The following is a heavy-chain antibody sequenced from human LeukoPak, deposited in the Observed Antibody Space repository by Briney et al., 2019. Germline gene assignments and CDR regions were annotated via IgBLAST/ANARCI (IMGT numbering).Heavy chain of an antibody. CDR1: GGSFSGYY. V-gene: IGHV4-34*01. CDR2: INHSGST. J-gene: IGHJ3*02. CDR3: ARDHPAAGTSGAFDI. D-gene: IGHD6-13*01. Sequence: SETLSLTCAVYGGSFSGYYWSWIRQPPGKGLEWIGEINHSGSTNYNPSLKSRVTISVDTSKNQFSLKLSSVTAADTAVYYCARDHPAAGTSGAFDIWGQGTMVTVSS.